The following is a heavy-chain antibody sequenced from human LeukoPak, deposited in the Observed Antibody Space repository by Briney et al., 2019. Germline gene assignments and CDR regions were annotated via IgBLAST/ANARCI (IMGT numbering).Heavy chain of an antibody. CDR3: ARGPSYFQH. Sequence: SQTLSLTCAISEDSVSGNSATWNWIRQSPSRGLEWLGRTYYRSKWYKYYAVSVKGRITINPDTSKNQFSLQLNSVTPEDTAVYYCARGPSYFQHWGQGTLVTVSS. V-gene: IGHV6-1*01. CDR1: EDSVSGNSAT. CDR2: TYYRSKWYK. J-gene: IGHJ1*01.